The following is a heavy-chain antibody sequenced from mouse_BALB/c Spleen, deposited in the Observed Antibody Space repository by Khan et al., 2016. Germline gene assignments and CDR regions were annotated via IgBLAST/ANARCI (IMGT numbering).Heavy chain of an antibody. V-gene: IGHV1-7*01. CDR1: GYTFTSYW. CDR2: INPSTGYT. CDR3: ASYYGSSWYFDV. D-gene: IGHD1-1*01. J-gene: IGHJ1*01. Sequence: QIQLVQSGAELAKPGASVKMSCKASGYTFTSYWMHWVKQRPGQGLEWIGYINPSTGYTEYNQKFKDKATLTADKSSSTAYMQLSSLTSEDSAVYYCASYYGSSWYFDVWGAGTMVTVSS.